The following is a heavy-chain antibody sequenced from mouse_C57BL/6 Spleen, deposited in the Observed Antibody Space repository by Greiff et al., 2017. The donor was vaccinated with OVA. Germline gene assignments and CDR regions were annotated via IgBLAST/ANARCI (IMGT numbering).Heavy chain of an antibody. CDR3: ARDYSNSWYFDV. CDR2: IYPRSGNT. CDR1: GYTFTSYG. V-gene: IGHV1-81*01. Sequence: VQGVESGAELARPGASVKLSCKASGYTFTSYGISWVKQRTGQGLEWIGEIYPRSGNTYYNEKFKGKATLTADKSSSTAYMELRSLTSEDSAVYFCARDYSNSWYFDVWGTGTTVTVSS. D-gene: IGHD2-5*01. J-gene: IGHJ1*03.